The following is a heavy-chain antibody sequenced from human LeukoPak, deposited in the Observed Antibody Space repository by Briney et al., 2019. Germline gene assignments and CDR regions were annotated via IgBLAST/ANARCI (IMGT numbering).Heavy chain of an antibody. CDR1: GFTVSSNF. CDR3: ARVGRSGTYYNYEYFQH. Sequence: PGGSLRLSCAASGFTVSSNFISWVRQAPGKGLEWVSIIYSGGTTYYADSLKGRFTISRDNSKNTVYLQMNSLRAEDTAVYYCARVGRSGTYYNYEYFQHWGQGCLVTVSS. J-gene: IGHJ1*01. D-gene: IGHD3-10*01. CDR2: IYSGGTT. V-gene: IGHV3-66*01.